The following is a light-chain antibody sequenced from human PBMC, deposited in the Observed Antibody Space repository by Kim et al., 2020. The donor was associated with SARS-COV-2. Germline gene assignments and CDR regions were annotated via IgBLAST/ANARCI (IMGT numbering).Light chain of an antibody. CDR2: GVS. CDR3: QLYGYPSRT. J-gene: IGKJ1*01. CDR1: QSVSSNY. V-gene: IGKV3-20*01. Sequence: EIVLTQSPGTLSLSPGERATLSCRASQSVSSNYLAWYQQKPGQSPRLLIYGVSTRATGIPDRISGSGSGTDFTLTISGLEPEDFAVYYCQLYGYPSRTFGHGTKVDIK.